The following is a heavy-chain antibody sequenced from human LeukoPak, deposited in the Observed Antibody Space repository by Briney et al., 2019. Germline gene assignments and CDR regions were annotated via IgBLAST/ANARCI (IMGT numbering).Heavy chain of an antibody. CDR2: IYSCDSDI. CDR3: ARSKGHQYYYDSSGYRAFDI. J-gene: IGHJ3*02. V-gene: IGHV5-51*01. CDR1: GYRFTSYW. D-gene: IGHD3-22*01. Sequence: PGEALKTSCRGSGYRFTSYWIGWGRQMPGKGLEWMGIIYSCDSDIRYSPSVQGQVTISADKSSSPAYLQWSSLKASDTAMYYWARSKGHQYYYDSSGYRAFDIWGQGTMVTVSS.